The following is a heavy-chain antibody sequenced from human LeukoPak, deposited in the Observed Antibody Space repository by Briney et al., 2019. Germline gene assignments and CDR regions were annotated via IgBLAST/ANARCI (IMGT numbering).Heavy chain of an antibody. J-gene: IGHJ6*02. CDR1: GFTVSSYG. CDR2: IWYDGSNN. V-gene: IGHV3-33*01. Sequence: PGRSLRLSCAASGFTVSSYGMHWVRQAPGKGLEWVAVIWYDGSNNYYADSVKGRFTISRDNSKNTLYLQMNSLRAEDTAVYYCARERRDGYNWVWEFGYYYYGMDVWGQGTTVTVSS. CDR3: ARERRDGYNWVWEFGYYYYGMDV. D-gene: IGHD5-24*01.